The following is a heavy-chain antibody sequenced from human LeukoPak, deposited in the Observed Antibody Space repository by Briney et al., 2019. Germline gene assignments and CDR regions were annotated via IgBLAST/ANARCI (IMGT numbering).Heavy chain of an antibody. CDR2: ISSDGTNK. J-gene: IGHJ4*02. CDR1: GFTLSNYG. Sequence: GSLRLSCVVSGFTLSNYGMHWVRQAPGKGLEWVTVISSDGTNKYYADSVEGRFTITRDNSKNTLYLQMNSLRAEDTAVYYCAKSHHKYGSGSYYLTDYWGQGTLVTVSS. CDR3: AKSHHKYGSGSYYLTDY. V-gene: IGHV3-30*18. D-gene: IGHD3-10*01.